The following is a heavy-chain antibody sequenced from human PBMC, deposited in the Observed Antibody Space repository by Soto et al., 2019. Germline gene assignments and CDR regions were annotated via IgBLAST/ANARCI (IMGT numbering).Heavy chain of an antibody. CDR1: GYSFNSYL. CDR3: AALTGATFH. V-gene: IGHV5-51*01. D-gene: IGHD1-20*01. Sequence: PGESLKISCKASGYSFNSYLIGWVRQMPGKGLEWMGIVHPGNSDIRYSPSFQGQVTVSVDGSISTAYLQWSSLKASDTAMYYCAALTGATFHWGQGTLVTVSS. J-gene: IGHJ4*02. CDR2: VHPGNSDI.